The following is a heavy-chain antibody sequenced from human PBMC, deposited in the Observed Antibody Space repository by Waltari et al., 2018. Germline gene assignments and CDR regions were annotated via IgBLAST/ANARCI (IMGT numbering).Heavy chain of an antibody. CDR2: INHRGST. V-gene: IGHV4-34*01. D-gene: IGHD6-19*01. Sequence: QVPLQQWGAGLLKPSETLSLTCAVYGGSFMGYYWSSIRHPPGKGLEWIGEINHRGSTNHNPSLKSRVTISVDTSKNQFSLKLSSVTAADTAVYYCARGPPLSYSSGWYGRWGQGTLVTVSS. J-gene: IGHJ4*02. CDR1: GGSFMGYY. CDR3: ARGPPLSYSSGWYGR.